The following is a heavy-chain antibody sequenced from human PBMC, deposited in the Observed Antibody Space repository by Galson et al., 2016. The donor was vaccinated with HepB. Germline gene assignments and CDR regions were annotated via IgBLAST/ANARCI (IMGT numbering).Heavy chain of an antibody. Sequence: SLRLSCAASGFTFNTYDMNWVRQAPGKGLEWISYISSSSSSKYYADSVKGRFTISRDNGKKSLYLQMNSLRAEDTAVYYCARDAGRFFDYYYYGLDVWGQGTTVSVSS. CDR1: GFTFNTYD. CDR2: ISSSSSSK. V-gene: IGHV3-48*03. CDR3: ARDAGRFFDYYYYGLDV. D-gene: IGHD3-3*01. J-gene: IGHJ6*02.